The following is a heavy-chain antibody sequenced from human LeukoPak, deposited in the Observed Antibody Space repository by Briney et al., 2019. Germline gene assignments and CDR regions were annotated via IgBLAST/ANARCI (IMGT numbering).Heavy chain of an antibody. J-gene: IGHJ6*02. D-gene: IGHD4-11*01. V-gene: IGHV4-34*01. CDR2: INHSGST. CDR3: ARGFDYSRYYGMDV. CDR1: GGPFSEYY. Sequence: SETLSLTCAVYGGPFSEYYWSWIRQPPGKGLEWTGEINHSGSTNYNPSLKSRVTILLDKSKNQFSLKLSSVTAADTAVYYCARGFDYSRYYGMDVWGQGTTVTVSS.